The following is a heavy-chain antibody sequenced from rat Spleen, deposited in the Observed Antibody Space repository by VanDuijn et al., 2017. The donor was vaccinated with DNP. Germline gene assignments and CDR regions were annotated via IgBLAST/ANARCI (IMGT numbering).Heavy chain of an antibody. V-gene: IGHV5-43*01. CDR2: INTDSSSI. Sequence: EVQLVESGGGLVQPGSSLKVSCVASGFTFSSYVMHWFRQAPENEIEWLAYINTDSSSIHYAETVKGRFTISRDNAKNTVDMQLSSLSAEDPAMSFCARGNVTTRYFDYWGQGVMVTVSS. CDR1: GFTFSSYV. J-gene: IGHJ2*01. CDR3: ARGNVTTRYFDY. D-gene: IGHD1-10*01.